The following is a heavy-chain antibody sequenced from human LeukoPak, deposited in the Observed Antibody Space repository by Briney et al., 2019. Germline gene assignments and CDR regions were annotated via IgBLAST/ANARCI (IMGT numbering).Heavy chain of an antibody. D-gene: IGHD3-22*01. CDR1: GFTVSSNY. CDR2: IYSGGST. V-gene: IGHV3-53*04. Sequence: GGSLRLSCAASGFTVSSNYMSWVRQAPGKGLEWVSVIYSGGSTYYADSVKGRFTISRHNSKNTLYLQMNSLRAEDTAVYYCARGDSSGYSYYFDYWGQGTLVTASS. J-gene: IGHJ4*02. CDR3: ARGDSSGYSYYFDY.